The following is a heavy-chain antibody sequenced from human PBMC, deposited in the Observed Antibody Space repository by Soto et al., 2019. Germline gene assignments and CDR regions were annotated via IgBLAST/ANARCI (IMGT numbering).Heavy chain of an antibody. Sequence: EVQLVESGGGLVQPGGSLRLSCAASGFTFSSYWMSWVRQAPGKGLEWVANIKQDGSEKYYVDSVKGRFTISRDNAKNSLYLQMNSLRAEDTAVYYCARGRNYYDGACDIWGQGTMVTVSS. D-gene: IGHD3-22*01. CDR2: IKQDGSEK. V-gene: IGHV3-7*01. CDR3: ARGRNYYDGACDI. CDR1: GFTFSSYW. J-gene: IGHJ3*02.